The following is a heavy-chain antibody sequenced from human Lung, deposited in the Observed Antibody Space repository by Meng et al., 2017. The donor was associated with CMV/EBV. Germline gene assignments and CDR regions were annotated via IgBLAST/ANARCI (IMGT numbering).Heavy chain of an antibody. J-gene: IGHJ3*02. CDR3: ARSDGCPPRILMVRGVMINAFDI. Sequence: SXTXSLXXAVYGGSFSGYYWSWIRQPPGKGLEWIGYIYYSGSTYDNPLLKSRVTISVDTSKNQFSLKLSSVTAGDTAVYYCARSDGCPPRILMVRGVMINAFDIWXQGTMVTVSS. CDR1: GGSFSGYY. D-gene: IGHD3-10*01. V-gene: IGHV4-59*06. CDR2: IYYSGST.